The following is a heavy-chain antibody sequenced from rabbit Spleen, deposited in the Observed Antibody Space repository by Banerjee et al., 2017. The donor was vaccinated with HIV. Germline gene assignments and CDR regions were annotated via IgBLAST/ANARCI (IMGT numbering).Heavy chain of an antibody. V-gene: IGHV1S45*01. CDR3: GRDLDGVIGWNFNL. Sequence: QEQLVESGGGLVRPEGSLKLSCKASGFSFSNKAVMCWVRQAPGKGLEWIACINAVTGKAVYASWAKGRFTFSKTSSTTVTLQMTSLTAADTATYFCGRDLDGVIGWNFNLWGQGTLVTVS. D-gene: IGHD1-1*01. CDR1: GFSFSNKAV. J-gene: IGHJ4*01. CDR2: INAVTGKA.